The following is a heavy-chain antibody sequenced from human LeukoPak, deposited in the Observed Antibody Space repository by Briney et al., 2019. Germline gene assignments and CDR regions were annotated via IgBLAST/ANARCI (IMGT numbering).Heavy chain of an antibody. CDR1: GFTFSGYG. J-gene: IGHJ4*02. CDR3: AKVREGYDILTGYFDY. CDR2: ISYDGSNK. Sequence: GGSLRLSCAASGFTFSGYGMHWVRQAPGKGLEWVAVISYDGSNKYYADSVKGRFTISRDNSKNTLYLQMNSLGAEDTAVYYCAKVREGYDILTGYFDYWGQGTLVTVSS. D-gene: IGHD3-9*01. V-gene: IGHV3-30*18.